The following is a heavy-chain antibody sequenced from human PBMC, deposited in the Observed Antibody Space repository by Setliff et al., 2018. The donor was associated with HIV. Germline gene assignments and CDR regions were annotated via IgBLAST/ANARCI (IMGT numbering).Heavy chain of an antibody. V-gene: IGHV3-7*05. D-gene: IGHD1-26*01. CDR1: GFLFHTYW. CDR3: ARDRSSARVGGTSGVAFDI. CDR2: IKQDGSEK. J-gene: IGHJ3*02. Sequence: GGSLRLSCAASGFLFHTYWMSWVRQAPGKGLEWVANIKQDGSEKNYMDSVKGRFTISRDNAKNSLYLQMNSLRVEDTAVYYCARDRSSARVGGTSGVAFDIWGQGTMVTVSS.